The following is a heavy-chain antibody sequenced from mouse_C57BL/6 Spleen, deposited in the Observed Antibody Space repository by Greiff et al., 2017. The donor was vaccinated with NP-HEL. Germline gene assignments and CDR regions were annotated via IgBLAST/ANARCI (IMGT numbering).Heavy chain of an antibody. J-gene: IGHJ2*01. CDR2: IDPETGGT. Sequence: QVQLKQSGAELVRPGASVTLSCKASGYTFTDYEMHWVKQTPVHGLEWIGAIDPETGGTAYNQKFKGKAILTADKSSSTAYMELRSLTSEDSAVYYCTRMGYYYGSSYVGYFDYWGQGTTLTVSS. D-gene: IGHD1-1*01. CDR3: TRMGYYYGSSYVGYFDY. CDR1: GYTFTDYE. V-gene: IGHV1-15*01.